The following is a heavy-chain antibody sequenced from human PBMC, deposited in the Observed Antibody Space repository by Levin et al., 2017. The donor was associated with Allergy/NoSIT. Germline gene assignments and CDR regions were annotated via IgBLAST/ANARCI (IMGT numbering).Heavy chain of an antibody. CDR3: GLSSTWQYYFDY. V-gene: IGHV3-53*01. J-gene: IGHJ4*02. CDR2: MYGDGTT. Sequence: HPGGSLRLSCAVSGFTISNNYMTWVRHVPGKGLEWVSIMYGDGTTYYADSVRGRFTISRDKSKNTLYLQMNSLRPEDTAVFYCGLSSTWQYYFDYWGQGTLVTVSS. CDR1: GFTISNNY. D-gene: IGHD6-6*01.